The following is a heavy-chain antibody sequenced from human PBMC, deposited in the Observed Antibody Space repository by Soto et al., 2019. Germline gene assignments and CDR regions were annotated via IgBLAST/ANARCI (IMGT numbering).Heavy chain of an antibody. V-gene: IGHV3-21*01. D-gene: IGHD3-9*01. CDR3: ARSYDILTGYSGFDY. CDR2: ISGSGSYI. J-gene: IGHJ4*02. CDR1: GFTFSRYS. Sequence: EVQLVESGGGLVKPGGSLRLSCAASGFTFSRYSMNWVRQAPGKGLEWVSSISGSGSYIYYADSVKGRFTISRDNAKNSLYLQMKSLRAEDTAVYYCARSYDILTGYSGFDYWGQGTLVTVSS.